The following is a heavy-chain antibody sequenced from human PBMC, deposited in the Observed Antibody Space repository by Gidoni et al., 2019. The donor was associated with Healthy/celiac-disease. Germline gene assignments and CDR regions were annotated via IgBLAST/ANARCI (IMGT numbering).Heavy chain of an antibody. CDR2: ISYDGSNK. CDR3: AKEVMAIESYPGIDY. D-gene: IGHD2-8*01. V-gene: IGHV3-30*18. Sequence: QVQLVESGGGVVQPGRSLRLSCAASGFTFSSYGMHWVRQAPGKGLEWVAVISYDGSNKYYADSVKGRFTISRDNSKNTLYLQMNSLRAEDTAVYYCAKEVMAIESYPGIDYWGQGTLVTVSS. CDR1: GFTFSSYG. J-gene: IGHJ4*02.